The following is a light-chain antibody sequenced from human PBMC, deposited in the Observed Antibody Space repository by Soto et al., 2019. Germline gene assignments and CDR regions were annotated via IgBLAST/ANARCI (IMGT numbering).Light chain of an antibody. V-gene: IGLV2-8*01. J-gene: IGLJ1*01. CDR1: SSDVGGYNY. CDR3: SSYAGSNNPYV. CDR2: EVS. Sequence: QSVLTQPPSASGSPGQSVTISCTGTSSDVGGYNYVSWYQQHPGKVPKVMIYEVSKRPSGAPDRFSGSKSGNTASLTVSGLQAEDEADYYCSSYAGSNNPYVFGTGTKVTVL.